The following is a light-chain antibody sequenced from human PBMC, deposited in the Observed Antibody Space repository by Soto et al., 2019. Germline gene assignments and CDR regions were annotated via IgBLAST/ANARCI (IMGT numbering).Light chain of an antibody. CDR1: QSISNW. J-gene: IGKJ5*01. V-gene: IGKV1-5*03. Sequence: DIQMTQSPSTLSASVGDRVTITCRASQSISNWLAWYQHKPGKAPKFLIYKASNLESGVPSRFSGSGSGTEFTLTISSLQPDDFATYYCQQYNSDPITFCQGTRLEIK. CDR3: QQYNSDPIT. CDR2: KAS.